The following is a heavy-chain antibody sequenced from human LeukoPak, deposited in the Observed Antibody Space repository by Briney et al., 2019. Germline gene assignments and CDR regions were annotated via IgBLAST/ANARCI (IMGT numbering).Heavy chain of an antibody. CDR2: IYSGGST. V-gene: IGHV3-53*01. D-gene: IGHD3-3*01. CDR1: GFTVSSNY. Sequence: GGSLRLSCAASGFTVSSNYMSWVRQAPGKGLEWVSVIYSGGSTYYADSVKGRFTISRDNSKNTLYLQMNSLRAEDTAVYYCARAKLYYDFWSGYYEEGMYYFDYWGQGTLVTVSS. CDR3: ARAKLYYDFWSGYYEEGMYYFDY. J-gene: IGHJ4*02.